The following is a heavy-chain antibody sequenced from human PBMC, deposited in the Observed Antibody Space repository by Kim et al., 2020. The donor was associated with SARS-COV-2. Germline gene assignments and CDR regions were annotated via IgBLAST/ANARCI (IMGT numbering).Heavy chain of an antibody. Sequence: GGSLRLSCAASGFTFSTYWMSWVRQAPGKGLEWVATIQQDGRETYYVDSVKGRFTISKDTAKNSLYLHMNSLRAEDTAVYYCARAGLFVGVTTSYSFYY. D-gene: IGHD1-26*01. J-gene: IGHJ6*03. CDR2: IQQDGRET. CDR1: GFTFSTYW. V-gene: IGHV3-7*01. CDR3: ARAGLFVGVTTSYSFYY.